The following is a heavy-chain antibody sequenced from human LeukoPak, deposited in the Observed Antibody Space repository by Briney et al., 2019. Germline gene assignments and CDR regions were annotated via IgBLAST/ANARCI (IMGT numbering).Heavy chain of an antibody. CDR3: ARGRPRLRLGELSSHFDY. J-gene: IGHJ4*02. CDR1: GYTFTSCD. CDR2: MNPNSGNT. V-gene: IGHV1-8*01. Sequence: ASVKVSCKASGYTFTSCDINWVRQATGQGLEWMGWMNPNSGNTGYAQKFQGRVTMTRNTSISTAYMELSSLRSEDTAVYYCARGRPRLRLGELSSHFDYWGQGTLVTVSS. D-gene: IGHD3-16*02.